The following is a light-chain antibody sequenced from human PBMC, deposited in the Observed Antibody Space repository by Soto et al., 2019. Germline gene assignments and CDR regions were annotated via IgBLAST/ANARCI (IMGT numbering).Light chain of an antibody. CDR1: QTIGSW. CDR2: DAS. CDR3: QQYESYSPWT. J-gene: IGKJ1*01. V-gene: IGKV1-5*01. Sequence: DIQMTQSPSTLSASVGDRVTVTCRTSQTIGSWLAWYQQKPGRAPKLLIFDASSLQSGVPSRYSGSGSGTEFTLTISNLQPDDFATYYCQQYESYSPWTFGQGTKVDIK.